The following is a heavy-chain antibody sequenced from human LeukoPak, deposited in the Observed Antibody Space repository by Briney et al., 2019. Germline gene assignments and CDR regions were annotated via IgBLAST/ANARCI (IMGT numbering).Heavy chain of an antibody. J-gene: IGHJ6*02. CDR3: ARDRTMIAVGYYYGMDV. Sequence: ASETLSLTCTVSGGSISSGGYYWSWIRQHPGKGLEWIGYIYYSGSTYYNPSLKSRVTISVDTSKNQFSLKLSSVTAADTAVYYCARDRTMIAVGYYYGMDVWGQGTTVTVSS. D-gene: IGHD3-22*01. V-gene: IGHV4-31*03. CDR2: IYYSGST. CDR1: GGSISSGGYY.